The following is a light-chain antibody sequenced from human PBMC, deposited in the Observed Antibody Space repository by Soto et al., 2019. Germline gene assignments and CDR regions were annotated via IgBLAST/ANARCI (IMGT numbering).Light chain of an antibody. J-gene: IGKJ1*01. CDR2: ATS. CDR3: QQYGRSGT. V-gene: IGKV3-20*01. CDR1: QSVSRTY. Sequence: EIVLTQSPGTLSLSPGERATLSCRASQSVSRTYLAWYQQKPVQAPRLLIYATSSRATGIPDRFSGSGSGTDFTLTISTLESEDFAVYYCQQYGRSGTFGQGTKVEIK.